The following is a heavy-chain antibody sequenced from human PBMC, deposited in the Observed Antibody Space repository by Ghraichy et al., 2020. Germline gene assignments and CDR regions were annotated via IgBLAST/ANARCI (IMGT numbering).Heavy chain of an antibody. J-gene: IGHJ4*02. CDR3: VRYSRLIEF. CDR1: RFSFGNNW. D-gene: IGHD5-12*01. Sequence: GGSLRLSCVDSRFSFGNNWMTWVRQAPGKGLEWVANINQDGSEKYYMDSVKGRFTISRDNAKNSLYLQMNSLRAEDTAVYYCVRYSRLIEFWGQGTLVTVSS. CDR2: INQDGSEK. V-gene: IGHV3-7*03.